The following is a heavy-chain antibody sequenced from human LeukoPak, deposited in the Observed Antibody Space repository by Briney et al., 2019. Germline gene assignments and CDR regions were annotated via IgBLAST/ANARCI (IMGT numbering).Heavy chain of an antibody. D-gene: IGHD3-3*01. CDR1: GFTFDDYA. CDR3: AKARGLRFLEWLEN. Sequence: PGGSLRLSCAASGFTFDDYAMHWVRQAPGKGLEWVSGISWNSGSIGYADSVKGRFTISRDNAKNSLYLQMNSLRAEDTALYYCAKARGLRFLEWLENWGQGTLVTVSS. CDR2: ISWNSGSI. V-gene: IGHV3-9*01. J-gene: IGHJ4*02.